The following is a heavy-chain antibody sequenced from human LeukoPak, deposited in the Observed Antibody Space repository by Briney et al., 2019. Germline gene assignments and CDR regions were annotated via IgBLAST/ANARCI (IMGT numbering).Heavy chain of an antibody. CDR3: AREWQGGIAAAGTRIEGDY. V-gene: IGHV3-7*01. CDR1: GYSFTSYW. Sequence: GESLKISCKGSGYSFTSYWIGWVRQAPGKGLEWVANIKQDGSEKNYVDSVKGRFTISRDNAENSLFLQMNSLRVEDTAVYYCAREWQGGIAAAGTRIEGDYWGQGTLVAVSS. CDR2: IKQDGSEK. D-gene: IGHD6-13*01. J-gene: IGHJ4*02.